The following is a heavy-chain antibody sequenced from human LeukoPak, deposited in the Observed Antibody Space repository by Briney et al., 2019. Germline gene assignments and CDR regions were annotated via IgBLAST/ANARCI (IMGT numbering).Heavy chain of an antibody. CDR1: GYIFTDYW. CDR2: IVPVDSET. J-gene: IGHJ4*02. Sequence: GESLKISCQVSGYIFTDYWIGWVRQMPGKGLESMGIIVPVDSETAYSPFFQGQVTISADKSISTVYLQWSSLKASDTAMYYCARQCRDGSKTRGSYFDHWGQGTLVTVSS. D-gene: IGHD5-24*01. CDR3: ARQCRDGSKTRGSYFDH. V-gene: IGHV5-51*01.